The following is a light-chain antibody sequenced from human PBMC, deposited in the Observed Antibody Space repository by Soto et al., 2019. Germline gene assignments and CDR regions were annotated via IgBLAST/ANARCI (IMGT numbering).Light chain of an antibody. J-gene: IGLJ2*01. Sequence: QSALTQPASVSGSLGQSITISCTGTSTDVGDYNYVSWYQQHPGKAPKLMIYDVISRPSGVSNRFSGSKAGNTASLTIFGLQAEDEADYYCSSYTSSSTLVIFGGGTKLTVL. CDR3: SSYTSSSTLVI. CDR1: STDVGDYNY. CDR2: DVI. V-gene: IGLV2-14*01.